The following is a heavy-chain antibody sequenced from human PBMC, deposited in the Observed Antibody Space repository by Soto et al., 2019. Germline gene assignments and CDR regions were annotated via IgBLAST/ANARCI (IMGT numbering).Heavy chain of an antibody. J-gene: IGHJ5*02. CDR1: GFTVSSNY. V-gene: IGHV3-53*01. D-gene: IGHD2-15*01. CDR2: IYSGGST. CDR3: ARDCHPLSGGSCYVPGWFDP. Sequence: PGGSLRLSCAASGFTVSSNYMSWVRQAPGKGLEWVSVIYSGGSTYYADSVKGRFTISRDNSKNTLYLQMNSLRAEDTAVYYCARDCHPLSGGSCYVPGWFDPWGQGTLVTVSS.